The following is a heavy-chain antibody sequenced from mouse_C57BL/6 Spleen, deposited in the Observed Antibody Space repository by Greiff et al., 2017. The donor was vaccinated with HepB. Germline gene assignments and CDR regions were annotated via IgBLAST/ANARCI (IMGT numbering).Heavy chain of an antibody. J-gene: IGHJ1*03. CDR1: GFTFSSYG. V-gene: IGHV5-6*01. CDR3: ARLGGSSLYWYFDV. Sequence: EVQGVESGGDLVKPGGSLKLSCAASGFTFSSYGMSWVRQTPDKRLEWVATISSGGSYTYYPDSVKGRFTISRDNAKNTLYLQMSSLKSEDTAMYYCARLGGSSLYWYFDVWGTGTTVTVSS. D-gene: IGHD1-1*01. CDR2: ISSGGSYT.